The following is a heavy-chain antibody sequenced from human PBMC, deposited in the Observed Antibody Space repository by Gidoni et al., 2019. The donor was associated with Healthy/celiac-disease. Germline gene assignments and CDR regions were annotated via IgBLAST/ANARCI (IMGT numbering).Heavy chain of an antibody. V-gene: IGHV3-23*01. CDR3: AKGWTPTDY. J-gene: IGHJ4*02. D-gene: IGHD2-15*01. CDR1: GFTFSSYA. Sequence: EVQLLESGGVLVQPGGSLRLSCSASGFTFSSYAMSWVRQAPGKGLAWVSAISGSGGSKYYADSVKGRFTISRDNSKNTLYLKMNSLRAEDTAVYYCAKGWTPTDYWGQGTLVTVSS. CDR2: ISGSGGSK.